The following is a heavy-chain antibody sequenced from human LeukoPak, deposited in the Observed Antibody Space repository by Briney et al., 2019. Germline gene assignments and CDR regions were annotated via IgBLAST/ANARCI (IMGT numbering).Heavy chain of an antibody. D-gene: IGHD6-19*01. CDR1: GFTFGDYA. CDR3: TRDQWLVGGHYFDY. Sequence: GGSLRLSCTASGFTFGDYAVSWFRQVPGKGLEWVGFIRSKPYGGTTEYAASVKGRFTISRDDSKSIAYQQMNSLKTEDTAVYYCTRDQWLVGGHYFDYWGQGTLVTVSS. J-gene: IGHJ4*02. V-gene: IGHV3-49*03. CDR2: IRSKPYGGTT.